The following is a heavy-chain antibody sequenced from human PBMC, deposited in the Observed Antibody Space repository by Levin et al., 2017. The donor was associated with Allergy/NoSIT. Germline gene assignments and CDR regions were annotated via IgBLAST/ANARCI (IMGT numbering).Heavy chain of an antibody. CDR2: IYPGDSDT. Sequence: GASVKVSCQASGYSFTTHWIAWVRQMPGKGLEWVGFIYPGDSDTRYRPSFQGQVTISADRSITTAYLQWSSLRASDHAIYYCARQQALSASSRLDAYDMWGQGTMVTVAS. V-gene: IGHV5-51*01. CDR1: GYSFTTHW. CDR3: ARQQALSASSRLDAYDM. J-gene: IGHJ3*02. D-gene: IGHD3-10*01.